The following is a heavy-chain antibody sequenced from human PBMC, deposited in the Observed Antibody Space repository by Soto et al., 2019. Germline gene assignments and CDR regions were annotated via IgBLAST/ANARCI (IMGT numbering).Heavy chain of an antibody. CDR2: ISDSGTKT. Sequence: GSLRLACSASGCSISDYAMSWVRQAPGKGLEWVSSISDSGTKTFYADSVKGRFAISRDTSKNTVYMQMNNLRVGDTALYYCAKDGIRKDDYWGQGTVVT. J-gene: IGHJ4*02. CDR1: GCSISDYA. V-gene: IGHV3-23*01. CDR3: AKDGIRKDDY.